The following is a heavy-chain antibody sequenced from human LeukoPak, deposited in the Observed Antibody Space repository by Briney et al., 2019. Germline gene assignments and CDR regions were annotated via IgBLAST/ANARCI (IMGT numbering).Heavy chain of an antibody. CDR2: IGGSGTTI. CDR1: GFTFSTYS. Sequence: GGSLRLSCAASGFTFSTYSMNWVRQAPGKGLEWISYIGGSGTTIYYADSVKGRFTISRDNAKKLLYLQMSSLRAEDAAVYYCARARDYGDYPPDYWGQGTLVTVSS. V-gene: IGHV3-48*01. D-gene: IGHD4-17*01. J-gene: IGHJ4*02. CDR3: ARARDYGDYPPDY.